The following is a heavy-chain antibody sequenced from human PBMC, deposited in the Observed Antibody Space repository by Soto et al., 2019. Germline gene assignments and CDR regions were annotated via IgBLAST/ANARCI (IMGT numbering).Heavy chain of an antibody. Sequence: EVQLVESGGGLVQPGGSLRLSCAASGFTFSTYWMHWVRQAPGKGLVWVSRINGDESRRNYADSVEGRFTISRDNAKNTVYLQMNSLRDEDTAVYYSARGGLYRFYMDVWGKGTTVTVSS. V-gene: IGHV3-74*01. CDR1: GFTFSTYW. J-gene: IGHJ6*03. CDR2: INGDESRR. CDR3: ARGGLYRFYMDV.